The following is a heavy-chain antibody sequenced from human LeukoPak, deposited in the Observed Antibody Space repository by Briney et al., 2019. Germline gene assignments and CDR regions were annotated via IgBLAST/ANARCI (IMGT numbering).Heavy chain of an antibody. V-gene: IGHV1-46*01. CDR3: ARVVVPGAEPYFDS. Sequence: GASVKVSCKASGYTFSIYNMHWVRQAPGQGLEWLGTINPSSGGNGGTTPPQKFQGRVTMTRDTSTSTVYMELNSLRYEDTAVYYCARVVVPGAEPYFDSWGQGTLVTVSS. J-gene: IGHJ4*02. CDR2: INPSSGGNGGT. D-gene: IGHD6-19*01. CDR1: GYTFSIYN.